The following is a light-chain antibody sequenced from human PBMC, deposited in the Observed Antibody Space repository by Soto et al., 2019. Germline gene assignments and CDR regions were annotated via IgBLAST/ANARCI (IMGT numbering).Light chain of an antibody. J-gene: IGLJ2*01. CDR3: QSYDSSLSGVV. V-gene: IGLV1-40*01. CDR1: SSNTGAGYD. Sequence: QPVLTQPPSVSGAPGQRVTISCTGTSSNTGAGYDVHWYQHLPGTAPKLLINGHNNRPSGVSDRFSAYKSGTSASLVITGLQAEDEADYYCQSYDSSLSGVVFGGGTKVTVL. CDR2: GHN.